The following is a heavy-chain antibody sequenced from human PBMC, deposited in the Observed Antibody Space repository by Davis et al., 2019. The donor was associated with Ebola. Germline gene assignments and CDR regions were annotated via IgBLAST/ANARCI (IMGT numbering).Heavy chain of an antibody. CDR1: GFTFNTYA. CDR3: AKDQVIQWELLWTYYFDY. CDR2: FSGSGGGT. J-gene: IGHJ4*02. D-gene: IGHD1-26*01. V-gene: IGHV3-23*01. Sequence: GESLKISCAASGFTFNTYAMKWVRQAPGKGLEWVSMFSGSGGGTYYAESVRGRFTISRDNSKNTLYLQMNSLRAEDTAVYYCAKDQVIQWELLWTYYFDYWGQGTLVTVSS.